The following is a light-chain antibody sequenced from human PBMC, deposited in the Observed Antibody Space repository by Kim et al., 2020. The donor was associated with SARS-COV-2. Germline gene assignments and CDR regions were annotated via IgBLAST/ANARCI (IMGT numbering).Light chain of an antibody. Sequence: SPGERATLSCRASQSVSSNLACYQQKPGQAPRLLIYGASTRATGIPARFSGSGSGTEFTLTISSLQSEDFAVYYCQQYNNWPPLTFGQGTKVDIK. J-gene: IGKJ1*01. V-gene: IGKV3-15*01. CDR3: QQYNNWPPLT. CDR1: QSVSSN. CDR2: GAS.